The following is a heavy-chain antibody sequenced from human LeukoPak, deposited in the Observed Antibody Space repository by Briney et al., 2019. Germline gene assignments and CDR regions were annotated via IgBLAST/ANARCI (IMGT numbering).Heavy chain of an antibody. J-gene: IGHJ4*02. CDR2: VGSGSGDT. D-gene: IGHD5-12*01. Sequence: GGSLRLSCAGSGFTFSDYCMYWVRQAPGKGLVWISYVGSGSGDTKYADSVKGRFTISGDSAKNSVFLLMNSLRVEDTAVYDCARTHRYAFADCGQPPLATVPS. CDR3: ARTHRYAFAD. CDR1: GFTFSDYC. V-gene: IGHV3-11*06.